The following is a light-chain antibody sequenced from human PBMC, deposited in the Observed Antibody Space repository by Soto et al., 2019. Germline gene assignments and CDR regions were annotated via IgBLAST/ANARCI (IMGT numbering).Light chain of an antibody. Sequence: QSVLTQPPSASGSPGQSVTISCTGTSSDIGPYKYVSWYQQHPGKAPKLMIYAVSERPSGVPNRFSGSKSGNTASLTVSGLQAEDEADYYCSSYAGTNNVIFGAGTKLTVL. V-gene: IGLV2-8*01. CDR3: SSYAGTNNVI. CDR1: SSDIGPYKY. CDR2: AVS. J-gene: IGLJ2*01.